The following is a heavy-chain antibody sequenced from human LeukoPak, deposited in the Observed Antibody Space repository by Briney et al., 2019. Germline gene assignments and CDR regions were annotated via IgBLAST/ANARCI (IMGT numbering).Heavy chain of an antibody. J-gene: IGHJ5*02. V-gene: IGHV1-69*05. CDR3: ARDSTVTTFRGCVDP. CDR2: IIPIFGTA. D-gene: IGHD4-17*01. CDR1: GGTFSSYA. Sequence: SVKVSCKASGGTFSSYAISWVRQAPGQGLEWMGGIIPIFGTANYAQKFQGRVTITTDESTSTAYMELSSLRSEDTAVYYCARDSTVTTFRGCVDPWGQGTLVTVSS.